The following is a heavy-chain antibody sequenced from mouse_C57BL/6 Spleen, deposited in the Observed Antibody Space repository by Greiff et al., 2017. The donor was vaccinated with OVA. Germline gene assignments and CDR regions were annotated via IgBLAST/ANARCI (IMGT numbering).Heavy chain of an antibody. Sequence: VQLQQSGAELVRPGASVKLSCTASGFNIKDYYMHWVKQRPEQGLEWIGRIDPEDGDTEYAPKFQGKATMTADTSSNTAYLQLSSLTSEDTAVYYCTRGYDGSWFAYWGQGTLVTVSA. V-gene: IGHV14-1*01. CDR2: IDPEDGDT. CDR1: GFNIKDYY. D-gene: IGHD2-2*01. CDR3: TRGYDGSWFAY. J-gene: IGHJ3*01.